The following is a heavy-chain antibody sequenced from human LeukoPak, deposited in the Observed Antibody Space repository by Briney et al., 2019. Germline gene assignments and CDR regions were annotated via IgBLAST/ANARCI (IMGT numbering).Heavy chain of an antibody. CDR2: MNPNSGNT. Sequence: ASVKVSCKASGYTFTSYDIHWVRQATGQGLEWMGWMNPNSGNTGYAQKFQGRVTMTRNTSISTAYMELSSLRSEDTAVYYCARGQTDRRKNYYFDYWGQGTLVTVSS. CDR3: ARGQTDRRKNYYFDY. CDR1: GYTFTSYD. D-gene: IGHD2-15*01. V-gene: IGHV1-8*01. J-gene: IGHJ4*02.